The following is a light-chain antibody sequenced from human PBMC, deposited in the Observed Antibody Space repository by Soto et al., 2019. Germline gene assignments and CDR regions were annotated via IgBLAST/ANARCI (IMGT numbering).Light chain of an antibody. CDR2: GAS. Sequence: IVMTQSPATLSVSPGERATLSCRASQSVSSNLAWYQQKPGQAPRLLIYGASTRATGIPARFSGSGSGTEFTLTISSLQSEDFAVYYCQQYNNWPETFGPGT. CDR3: QQYNNWPET. CDR1: QSVSSN. J-gene: IGKJ3*01. V-gene: IGKV3-15*01.